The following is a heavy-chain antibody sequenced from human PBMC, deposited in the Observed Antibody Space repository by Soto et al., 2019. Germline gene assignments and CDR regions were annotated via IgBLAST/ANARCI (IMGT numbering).Heavy chain of an antibody. CDR3: VEEGGAGTGY. Sequence: TGGSLRLSCAASGFAFSSYSMNWVRQVPGKGLVWLARINQDGRSTAYADSVKGRFTISRDNAKNTAYLQMNNLRVDDTAVYYCVEEGGAGTGYWGRGTLVTVSS. D-gene: IGHD3-16*01. CDR1: GFAFSSYS. CDR2: INQDGRST. J-gene: IGHJ4*02. V-gene: IGHV3-74*01.